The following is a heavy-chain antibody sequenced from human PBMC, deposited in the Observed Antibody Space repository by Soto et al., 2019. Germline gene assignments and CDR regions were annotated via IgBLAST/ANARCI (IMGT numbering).Heavy chain of an antibody. D-gene: IGHD4-4*01. Sequence: EVQLVESGGGLVQPGGSLRLSCAASGFRFSHYGMSWIRQAPGKGLEWVSAVSGGGGRSYTADSVKGRFTISRDNSKNTVYLQMNTLRAEDTARYFCAKGLFDDSTSGRCDYWGQGTLVTVSS. CDR2: VSGGGGRS. CDR3: AKGLFDDSTSGRCDY. CDR1: GFRFSHYG. V-gene: IGHV3-23*04. J-gene: IGHJ4*02.